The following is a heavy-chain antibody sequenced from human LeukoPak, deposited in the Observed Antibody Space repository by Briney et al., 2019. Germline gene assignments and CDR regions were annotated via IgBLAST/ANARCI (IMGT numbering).Heavy chain of an antibody. CDR1: RFTFSACG. J-gene: IGHJ4*02. D-gene: IGHD1-1*01. CDR2: ISFDGSHK. Sequence: GRSLRLSCAASRFTFSACGMHWVRQAPGKGLESVAAISFDGSHKYYADSVKGRFTISRDNSMNTLYLQMNSLRAEDTAVYYCAKGTAVDRQYFENWGKGTLVTVSS. V-gene: IGHV3-30*18. CDR3: AKGTAVDRQYFEN.